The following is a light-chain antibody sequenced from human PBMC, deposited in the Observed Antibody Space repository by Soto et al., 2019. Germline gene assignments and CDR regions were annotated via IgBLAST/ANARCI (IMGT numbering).Light chain of an antibody. Sequence: TVMTQSPATLSMSPGDRAALSCRASLNVATNMAWYQQKPGQAPRLLIYGASIRATGVPARFTGSGSGTEFTLTINNLQSEDFAVYYCRQYNTGLPTFGRGTRVEV. CDR1: LNVATN. V-gene: IGKV3-15*01. CDR3: RQYNTGLPT. CDR2: GAS. J-gene: IGKJ1*01.